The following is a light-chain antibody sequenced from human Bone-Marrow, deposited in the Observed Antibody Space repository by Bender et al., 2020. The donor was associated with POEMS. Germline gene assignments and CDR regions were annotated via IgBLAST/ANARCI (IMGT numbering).Light chain of an antibody. CDR2: GND. V-gene: IGLV1-44*01. J-gene: IGLJ1*01. Sequence: QSVLTQPPSASGTPGQRVIISCSGSSSNIGSQIVNWYQQFPGTAPKLLLYGNDQRPSGVPGRFSGSKSGASASLVISGLQSEDESDYYCSSHAGSNAFYVFGTGTKVTVL. CDR1: SSNIGSQI. CDR3: SSHAGSNAFYV.